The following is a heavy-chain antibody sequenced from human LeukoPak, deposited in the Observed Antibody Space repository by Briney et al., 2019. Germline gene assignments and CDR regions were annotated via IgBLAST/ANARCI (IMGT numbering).Heavy chain of an antibody. Sequence: GGSLRLSCAASGFTVSSNYMSWVRQAPGKGLEWVSVIYSGGSTYYADSVKGRFTISRDNSKNTLYLQMNSLRAEDTAVYYCARVGANWNYVPDYWGQGTLVTVSS. CDR3: ARVGANWNYVPDY. CDR2: IYSGGST. V-gene: IGHV3-53*01. D-gene: IGHD1-7*01. CDR1: GFTVSSNY. J-gene: IGHJ4*02.